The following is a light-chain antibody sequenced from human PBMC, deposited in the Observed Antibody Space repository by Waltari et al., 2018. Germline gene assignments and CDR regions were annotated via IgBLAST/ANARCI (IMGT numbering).Light chain of an antibody. J-gene: IGKJ2*01. Sequence: DIQMTQSPSSLSASVGDKVTIPCRASQSITLYVDWYQQKPGKAPKLLIYAASTLQTGVPSRFSGSGSGTEFTVTISSVQSEDFATYYCQQSYKTPYTFGQGTKLEI. CDR3: QQSYKTPYT. CDR1: QSITLY. CDR2: AAS. V-gene: IGKV1-39*01.